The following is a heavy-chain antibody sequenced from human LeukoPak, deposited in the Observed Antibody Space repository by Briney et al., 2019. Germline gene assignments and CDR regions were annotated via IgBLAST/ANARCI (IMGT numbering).Heavy chain of an antibody. D-gene: IGHD6-19*01. Sequence: ASVKVSCKASGYTFTGYYMHWVRQAPGQGLGWMGWSNPNSGGTNYAQKFQGRATMTRETSISTAYMELSRLRSDDTAVYYYARDRKGWYYSVDVWGKGTTVTVSS. CDR1: GYTFTGYY. CDR2: SNPNSGGT. V-gene: IGHV1-2*02. CDR3: ARDRKGWYYSVDV. J-gene: IGHJ6*03.